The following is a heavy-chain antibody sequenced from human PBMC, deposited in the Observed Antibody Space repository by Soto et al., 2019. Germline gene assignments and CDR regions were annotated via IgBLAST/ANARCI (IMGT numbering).Heavy chain of an antibody. CDR2: INAGNGNT. Sequence: ASVKVSCKTSGFTFTGYVMHWVRQAPGQRLEWMAWINAGNGNTKYSEKFQGRVSTTRDTSASTAYMELSSLKSEDTAVYYCARGVGIQYFPDWGQGTLVTVSS. D-gene: IGHD3-3*01. V-gene: IGHV1-3*01. J-gene: IGHJ1*01. CDR3: ARGVGIQYFPD. CDR1: GFTFTGYV.